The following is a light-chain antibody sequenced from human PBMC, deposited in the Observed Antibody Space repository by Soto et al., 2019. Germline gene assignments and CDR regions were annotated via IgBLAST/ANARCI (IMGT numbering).Light chain of an antibody. J-gene: IGLJ3*02. CDR1: SSDVGAYKY. Sequence: QSALTQPASVSGSPGQSITIPCIGTSSDVGAYKYVSWYQHYPGKAPKLMIYEVSNRPSGVSNRFSGSKSGNTASLTISGLQAEDEADYYCSSYAGSSWVFGGGTKLTVL. V-gene: IGLV2-14*01. CDR3: SSYAGSSWV. CDR2: EVS.